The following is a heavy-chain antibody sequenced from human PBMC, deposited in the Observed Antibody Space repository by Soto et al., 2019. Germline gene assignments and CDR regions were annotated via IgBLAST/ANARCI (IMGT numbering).Heavy chain of an antibody. Sequence: QVQLVESGGGVVQPGRSLRLSCAASGFTFSSYAMHWVRQAPGKGLEWVAVISYDGSNEYYADSVRGRFTISRDNSKNTLYLQMNSLRAEDTAVYYCARANVDTAIPAAYLMGYWGQGTLVTVSS. V-gene: IGHV3-30-3*01. CDR3: ARANVDTAIPAAYLMGY. CDR2: ISYDGSNE. J-gene: IGHJ4*02. CDR1: GFTFSSYA. D-gene: IGHD5-18*01.